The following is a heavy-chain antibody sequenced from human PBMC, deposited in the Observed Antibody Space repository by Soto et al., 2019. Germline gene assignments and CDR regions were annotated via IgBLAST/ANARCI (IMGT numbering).Heavy chain of an antibody. CDR2: ISAYDGKT. J-gene: IGHJ5*02. D-gene: IGHD3-3*01. V-gene: IGHV1-18*01. Sequence: ASVKVSCKTSGYTFNTYGINWVRQAPGQGLELMGWISAYDGKTTYAEKFQGRVILTTDTSTSTAYMELRSLRSDDPAIYYCARDPHEFWTSYWFDPLGQGTPVTVSS. CDR1: GYTFNTYG. CDR3: ARDPHEFWTSYWFDP.